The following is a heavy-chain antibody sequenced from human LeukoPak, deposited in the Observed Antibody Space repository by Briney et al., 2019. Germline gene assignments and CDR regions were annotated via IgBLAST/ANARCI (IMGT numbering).Heavy chain of an antibody. CDR3: AREGKDYDFWSGYYDV. D-gene: IGHD3-3*01. CDR2: ISSSSSTI. CDR1: GFTFSSYS. J-gene: IGHJ6*04. Sequence: GGSLRLSCAAYGFTFSSYSMNWVRQAPGKGLEWVSYISSSSSTIYYADSVKGRFTISGDNAKNSLYLQMNSLRAEDTAVYYCAREGKDYDFWSGYYDVWGKGTTVTVSS. V-gene: IGHV3-48*04.